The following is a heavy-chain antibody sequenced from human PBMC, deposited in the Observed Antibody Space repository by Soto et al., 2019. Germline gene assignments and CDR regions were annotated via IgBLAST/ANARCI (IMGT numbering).Heavy chain of an antibody. V-gene: IGHV3-74*01. J-gene: IGHJ4*02. Sequence: EVQLVESGGGLVQSGGSLRLSCAASGFTFSSYWMHWVRQAPGKGLVWVSRIKGDGISTNYADSVQGRFTISRDNAKDTVFLQRNGLSVDDTAVYYCARGAMGNYYNDYWGQGTLVTVSS. CDR2: IKGDGIST. CDR3: ARGAMGNYYNDY. D-gene: IGHD3-10*01. CDR1: GFTFSSYW.